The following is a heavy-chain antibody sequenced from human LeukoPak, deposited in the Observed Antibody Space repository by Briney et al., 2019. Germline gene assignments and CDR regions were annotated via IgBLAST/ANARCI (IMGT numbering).Heavy chain of an antibody. CDR3: AKSWSGYYHYYMDV. D-gene: IGHD3-3*01. CDR1: GFTFRTYA. CDR2: IRNDGTNK. J-gene: IGHJ6*03. V-gene: IGHV3-30*02. Sequence: GGSLRLSCATSGFTFRTYAMHWVRQAPGKGLEWVASIRNDGTNKNHVDSVKGRFTISRDNSKNTLFLQMDSLRPEDTAIYYCAKSWSGYYHYYMDVWGKGTTVTVSS.